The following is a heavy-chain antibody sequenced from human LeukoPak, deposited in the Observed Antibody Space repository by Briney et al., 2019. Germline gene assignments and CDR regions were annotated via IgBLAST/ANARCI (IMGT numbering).Heavy chain of an antibody. CDR2: ISSSSSYI. CDR3: ASPRGYYYYGMDV. Sequence: PGGSLRLSCAASGFTFSSYSMNWVRQAPGKGLEWVSSISSSSSYIYYADSVKGRFTISRDNAKNSLYLQMNSLRAEDTAVYYCASPRGYYYYGMDVWGQGTTVTFSS. CDR1: GFTFSSYS. V-gene: IGHV3-21*01. J-gene: IGHJ6*02.